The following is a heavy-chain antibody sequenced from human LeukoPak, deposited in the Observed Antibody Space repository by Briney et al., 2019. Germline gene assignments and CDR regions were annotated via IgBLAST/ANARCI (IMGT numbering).Heavy chain of an antibody. V-gene: IGHV5-51*01. Sequence: GEALKISFKASGYSFTTYWIGWVRPMPGKGLGWMGIIFPADSSTRYSPSFQGQVSVSADKSMTTAYLQWSSLKASDTAMYFCARWVTADRGKKDAFDIWGQGTMVTVSS. CDR1: GYSFTTYW. J-gene: IGHJ3*02. D-gene: IGHD2-21*02. CDR2: IFPADSST. CDR3: ARWVTADRGKKDAFDI.